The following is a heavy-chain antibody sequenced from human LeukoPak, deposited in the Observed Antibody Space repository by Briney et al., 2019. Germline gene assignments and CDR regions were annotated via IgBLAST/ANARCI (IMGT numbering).Heavy chain of an antibody. J-gene: IGHJ4*02. CDR2: INAGNGNT. CDR3: ARSRVGATADYAFDY. V-gene: IGHV1-3*01. CDR1: GYTFTSYA. Sequence: ASVKVSCKASGYTFTSYAMHWVRQAPGQRLEWMGWINAGNGNTKYSQKFQGRVTITRDTSASTAYMELSSLRSEDTAVYYCARSRVGATADYAFDYWGQGTLVTVSS. D-gene: IGHD1-26*01.